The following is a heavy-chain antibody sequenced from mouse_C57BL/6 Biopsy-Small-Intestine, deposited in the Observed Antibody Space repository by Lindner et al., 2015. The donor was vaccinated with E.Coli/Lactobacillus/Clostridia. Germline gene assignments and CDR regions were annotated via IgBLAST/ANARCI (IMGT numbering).Heavy chain of an antibody. CDR3: ARGDYGSSYGGMDY. CDR2: TYPGDGDT. J-gene: IGHJ4*01. CDR1: GYSFSSYW. D-gene: IGHD1-1*01. V-gene: IGHV1-80*01. Sequence: VQLQESGTELVKPGASVKISCKVSGYSFSSYWMNWVKQGPGKGSEWIGQTYPGDGDTNYNREFKGKATLTADKFSSTAYMQLSSLTSEDSAVYFCARGDYGSSYGGMDYWGQGTSVTVSS.